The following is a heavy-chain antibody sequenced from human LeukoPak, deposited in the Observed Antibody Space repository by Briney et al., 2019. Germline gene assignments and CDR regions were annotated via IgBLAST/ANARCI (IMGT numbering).Heavy chain of an antibody. CDR2: IIGSGSST. J-gene: IGHJ4*02. CDR3: AKDRAQQLVLDF. Sequence: VGSLRLSCAASGFTFSSYAMRCVRQAPGKGLEWVSAIIGSGSSTYYADSAKGGFTISRDHSKNTLSLQINSLRAEDTAVYYCAKDRAQQLVLDFWGQGTLVTVSS. V-gene: IGHV3-23*01. D-gene: IGHD6-13*01. CDR1: GFTFSSYA.